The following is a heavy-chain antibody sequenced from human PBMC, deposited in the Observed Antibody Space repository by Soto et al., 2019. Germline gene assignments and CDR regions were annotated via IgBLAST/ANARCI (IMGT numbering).Heavy chain of an antibody. CDR3: AASGYPYYYYYMDV. J-gene: IGHJ6*03. CDR1: GFTFTSSA. V-gene: IGHV1-58*02. D-gene: IGHD3-22*01. CDR2: IVVGSGNT. Sequence: GASVKVSCKASGFTFTSSAMQWVRQTRGQRLEWIGWIVVGSGNTNYAQKFQERVTITRDMSTSTAYMELSSLRSEDTAVYYCAASGYPYYYYYMDVWGKGTTVTVSS.